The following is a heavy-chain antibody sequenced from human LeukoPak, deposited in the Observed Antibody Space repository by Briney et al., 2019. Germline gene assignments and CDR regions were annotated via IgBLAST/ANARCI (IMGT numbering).Heavy chain of an antibody. CDR1: GFTFSSYS. Sequence: PGGSLRLSCAASGFTFSSYSMNWVRQAPGKGLEWVSSISSSSSYIYYADSVKGRFTISRDNAKTSLYLHMNSLRAEDTALYYCAREPYYDSSGYSPDYWGQGTLATVSS. CDR3: AREPYYDSSGYSPDY. J-gene: IGHJ4*02. V-gene: IGHV3-21*01. CDR2: ISSSSSYI. D-gene: IGHD3-22*01.